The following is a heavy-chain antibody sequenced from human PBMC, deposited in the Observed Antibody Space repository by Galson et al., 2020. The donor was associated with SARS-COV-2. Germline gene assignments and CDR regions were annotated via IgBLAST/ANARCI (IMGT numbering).Heavy chain of an antibody. D-gene: IGHD2-15*01. Sequence: GGSLRLSCEASGLTFSSYEMNWVRKAPGKGLEWVSYISTSGSTKKYADSVKGRFTISRDNAKNSLYLQMNGLRADDTAVYYCTKELGYCSVGSCFAMDVWGQGTTVTVSS. CDR3: TKELGYCSVGSCFAMDV. CDR2: ISTSGSTK. CDR1: GLTFSSYE. J-gene: IGHJ6*02. V-gene: IGHV3-48*03.